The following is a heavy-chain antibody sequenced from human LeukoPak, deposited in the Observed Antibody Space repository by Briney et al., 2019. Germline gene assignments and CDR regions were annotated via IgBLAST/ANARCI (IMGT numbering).Heavy chain of an antibody. CDR1: GYTFTSYD. D-gene: IGHD1-14*01. CDR3: ATWSTEEPGWFDP. J-gene: IGHJ5*02. CDR2: INPNSGGT. Sequence: GASVKVSCKASGYTFTSYDIHWVRQATGQGLEWMGWINPNSGGTNYAQKFQGRVTMTRDTSISTAYMELSRLRSDDTAVYYCATWSTEEPGWFDPWGQGTLVTVSS. V-gene: IGHV1-2*02.